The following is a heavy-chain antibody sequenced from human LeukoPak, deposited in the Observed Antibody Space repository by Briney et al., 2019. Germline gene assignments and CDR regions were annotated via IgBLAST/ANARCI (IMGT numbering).Heavy chain of an antibody. CDR3: ARGPHFYGSGSYEYSYYYYYYGMDV. J-gene: IGHJ6*04. V-gene: IGHV4-34*04. CDR2: INIKEAT. D-gene: IGHD3-10*01. CDR1: GGSFSGYY. Sequence: SETLSLTCAVYGGSFSGYYWTWVRNPQGKGQGRMGEINIKEATNTNQSPKRQGTISFDTSKNQFTLKLSSVTAADTAVYYCARGPHFYGSGSYEYSYYYYYYGMDVWGKGTAVTVSS.